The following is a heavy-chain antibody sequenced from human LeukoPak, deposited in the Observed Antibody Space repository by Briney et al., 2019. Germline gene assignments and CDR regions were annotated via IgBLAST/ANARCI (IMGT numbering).Heavy chain of an antibody. Sequence: SETLSLTCTVSGGSISSYYWSWIRQPPGKGLEWIGYIYYSGSTNYNPSLKSRVTISVDTSKNQFSLKLSSVTAADTAVYYCARRPIVGSTGFYFDPWGPGTLVTVSS. CDR1: GGSISSYY. D-gene: IGHD1-26*01. J-gene: IGHJ5*02. CDR3: ARRPIVGSTGFYFDP. V-gene: IGHV4-59*12. CDR2: IYYSGST.